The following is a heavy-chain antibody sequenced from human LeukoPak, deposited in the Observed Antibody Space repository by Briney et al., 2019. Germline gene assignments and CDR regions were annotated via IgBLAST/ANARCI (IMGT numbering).Heavy chain of an antibody. D-gene: IGHD3-9*01. V-gene: IGHV1-2*02. CDR3: ARGGEVLRYFDWLFGPFDY. J-gene: IGHJ4*02. CDR2: INPNSGGT. Sequence: ASVKVSCKASGYTFTGYYMHWVRQAPGQGLEWMGWINPNSGGTNYAQKFQGRVTMTRDTSISTAYMELSRLRSGDTAVYYCARGGEVLRYFDWLFGPFDYWGQGTLVTVSS. CDR1: GYTFTGYY.